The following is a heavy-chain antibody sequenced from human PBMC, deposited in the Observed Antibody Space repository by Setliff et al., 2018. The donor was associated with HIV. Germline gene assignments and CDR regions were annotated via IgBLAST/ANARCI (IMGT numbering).Heavy chain of an antibody. CDR3: ARVPVAGTARGVFDI. V-gene: IGHV4-39*02. CDR2: IYHSGST. Sequence: PSETLSLTCIVSGGSISNNSYFWGWIRQPPGKGLEWIGSIYHSGSTYYNPSLQSRVTRSLDTSKNQFSLKLSSVTAADTAVYYCARVPVAGTARGVFDIWGQGTMVTVSS. J-gene: IGHJ3*02. D-gene: IGHD6-19*01. CDR1: GGSISNNSYF.